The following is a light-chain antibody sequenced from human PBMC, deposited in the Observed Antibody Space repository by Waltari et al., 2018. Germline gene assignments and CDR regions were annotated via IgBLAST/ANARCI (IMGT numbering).Light chain of an antibody. CDR2: YND. CDR3: AAFDDSLNGWV. V-gene: IGLV1-44*01. J-gene: IGLJ3*02. CDR1: SSNIGSNP. Sequence: QSVLTQPPSASGTPGQRVTISCSGSSSNIGSNPVNWYQQFPTTAPKLLMYYNDGRPSGVPDRVSGSKSGTSAALAMSGLQSGDEADYYCAAFDDSLNGWVFGGGTKLTVL.